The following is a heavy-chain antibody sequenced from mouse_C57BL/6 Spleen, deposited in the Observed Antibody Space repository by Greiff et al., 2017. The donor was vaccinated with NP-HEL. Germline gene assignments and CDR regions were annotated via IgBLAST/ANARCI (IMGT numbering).Heavy chain of an antibody. CDR3: TRRSSYGFGY. V-gene: IGHV1-15*01. CDR1: GYTFTDYE. CDR2: IDPEPGGT. D-gene: IGHD1-1*01. J-gene: IGHJ2*01. Sequence: VQLVESGAELVRPGASVTLSCKASGYTFTDYEMHWVKQTPVHGLEWIGAIDPEPGGTAYNQKFQGKAILTADKSSSTAYMELRSLTSEDSAVYYCTRRSSYGFGYWGQGTTLTVSS.